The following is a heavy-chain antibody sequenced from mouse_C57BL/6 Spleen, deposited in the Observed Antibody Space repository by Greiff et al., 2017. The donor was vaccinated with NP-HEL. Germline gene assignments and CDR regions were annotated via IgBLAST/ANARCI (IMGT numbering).Heavy chain of an antibody. J-gene: IGHJ2*01. D-gene: IGHD1-1*01. CDR3: ARGGFSTVVDYFDY. CDR2: INPYNGGT. CDR1: GYTFTDYY. V-gene: IGHV1-19*01. Sequence: EVQLQQSGPVLVKPGASVKMSCKASGYTFTDYYMNWVKQSPGKSLEWIGVINPYNGGTSYNQKFKGKATLTVDKSSSTAYMELNSLTSEDSAVYYCARGGFSTVVDYFDYWGQGTTLTVSS.